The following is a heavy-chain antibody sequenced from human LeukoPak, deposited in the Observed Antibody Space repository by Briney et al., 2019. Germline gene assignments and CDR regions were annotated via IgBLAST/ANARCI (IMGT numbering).Heavy chain of an antibody. Sequence: PGGSLRLSCAASGFTFSSYWMSWVRQAPGKGLEWVANIKQDGSEKYYVDSVKGRFTISRDNAKNSLYLQMNSLRAEDTAVYYCARVLWFGGIDAFDIWGQGTMVTVSS. D-gene: IGHD3-10*01. V-gene: IGHV3-7*01. J-gene: IGHJ3*02. CDR1: GFTFSSYW. CDR2: IKQDGSEK. CDR3: ARVLWFGGIDAFDI.